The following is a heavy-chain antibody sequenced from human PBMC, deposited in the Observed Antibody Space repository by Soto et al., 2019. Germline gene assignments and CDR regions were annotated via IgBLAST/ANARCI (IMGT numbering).Heavy chain of an antibody. J-gene: IGHJ4*02. Sequence: PGGSLRLSCAASGFTFSSYAMSWVRQAPGKGLEWVSAISGSGGSTYYADSVKGRFTISRDNSKNTLYLQMNSLRAEDTAVYYCAKVYSYGFRGFGRFDYWGQGTLVTVSS. CDR1: GFTFSSYA. D-gene: IGHD5-18*01. CDR2: ISGSGGST. V-gene: IGHV3-23*01. CDR3: AKVYSYGFRGFGRFDY.